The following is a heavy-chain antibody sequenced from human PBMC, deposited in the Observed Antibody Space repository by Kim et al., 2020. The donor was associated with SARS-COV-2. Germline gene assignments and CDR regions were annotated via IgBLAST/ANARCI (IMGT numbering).Heavy chain of an antibody. V-gene: IGHV1-69*13. D-gene: IGHD4-17*01. CDR2: IIPIFGTA. CDR1: GGTFSSYA. J-gene: IGHJ5*02. Sequence: SVKVSCKASGGTFSSYAISWVRQAPGQGLEWMGGIIPIFGTANYAQKFQGRVTITADESTSTAYMELSSLRSEDTAVYYCARETAGSTVIFDPWGQGTLVTVSS. CDR3: ARETAGSTVIFDP.